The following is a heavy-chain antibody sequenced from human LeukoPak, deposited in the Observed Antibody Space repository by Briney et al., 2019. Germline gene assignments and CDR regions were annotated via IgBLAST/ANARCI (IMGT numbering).Heavy chain of an antibody. CDR1: RFTFSNYA. CDR3: SKGQGEGSSWQALDY. CDR2: ISGSGGST. J-gene: IGHJ4*02. Sequence: GGSLRLSCAASRFTFSNYAMNWVRQAPGKGLEWVSAISGSGGSTYYADSVKGRFTISRDNSKNTLYLQMNSLRAEDTAVYYCSKGQGEGSSWQALDYWGQGTLVTVSS. D-gene: IGHD6-13*01. V-gene: IGHV3-23*01.